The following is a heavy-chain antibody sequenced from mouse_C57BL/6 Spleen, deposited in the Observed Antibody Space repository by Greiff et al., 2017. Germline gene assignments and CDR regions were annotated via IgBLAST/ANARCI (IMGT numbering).Heavy chain of an antibody. Sequence: VQLQQPGAELVMPGASVKLSCKASGYTFTSYWMHWVKQRPGQGLEWIGEIDPSDSYTNYNQKFKGKSTLTVDKSSSTAYMQLSSLTSEDSAVYYCARRYYGSSYPWYFYVWGTGTTVTVSS. CDR1: GYTFTSYW. CDR3: ARRYYGSSYPWYFYV. J-gene: IGHJ1*03. CDR2: IDPSDSYT. D-gene: IGHD1-1*01. V-gene: IGHV1-69*01.